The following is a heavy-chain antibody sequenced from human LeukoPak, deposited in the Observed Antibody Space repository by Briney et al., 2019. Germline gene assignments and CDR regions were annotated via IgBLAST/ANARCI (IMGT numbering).Heavy chain of an antibody. CDR1: GGSIRNSGYY. D-gene: IGHD3-22*01. J-gene: IGHJ4*02. V-gene: IGHV4-39*07. CDR3: ARTKGYYFDRSVYPVGYFDY. Sequence: SETLSLTCTVSGGSIRNSGYYWGWIRQPPGKGLEWIGSIYYSGSTYYKPSLKSRVTISVDTSKNQFSLNLSSVTAADTAVYYCARTKGYYFDRSVYPVGYFDYWGQGTLVTVSS. CDR2: IYYSGST.